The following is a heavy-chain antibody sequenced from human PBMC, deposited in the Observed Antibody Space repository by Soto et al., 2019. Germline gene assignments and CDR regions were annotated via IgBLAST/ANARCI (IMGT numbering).Heavy chain of an antibody. J-gene: IGHJ4*02. CDR2: INQDGSEK. D-gene: IGHD6-19*01. CDR1: GFTFRSYW. V-gene: IGHV3-7*01. CDR3: ARDGVEAGLYLDN. Sequence: EVQLVESGGGLVQPGGSPRLSCAASGFTFRSYWMSWVRQAPGKGLEWVANINQDGSEKYYVDSVKGRFTISRDNAKNSLYLQVNSLRAEDTAVYYCARDGVEAGLYLDNWGQGTLVTVSS.